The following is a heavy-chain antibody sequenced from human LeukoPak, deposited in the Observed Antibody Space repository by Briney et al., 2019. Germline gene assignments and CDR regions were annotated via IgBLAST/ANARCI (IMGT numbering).Heavy chain of an antibody. CDR1: GFTFSSYG. D-gene: IGHD3-22*01. CDR3: ARGHYYDSSGYSTYYSDY. J-gene: IGHJ4*02. Sequence: PGGSLRLSCAASGFTFSSYGMHWVRQAPGKGLEWVAVIWYDGSNKYYADSVKGRFTISRDNSKNTLSLQMNSLRAEDTAVYYCARGHYYDSSGYSTYYSDYWGQGTLVTVSS. V-gene: IGHV3-33*01. CDR2: IWYDGSNK.